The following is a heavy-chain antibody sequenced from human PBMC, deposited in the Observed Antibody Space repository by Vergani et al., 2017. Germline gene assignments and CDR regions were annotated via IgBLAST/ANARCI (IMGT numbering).Heavy chain of an antibody. J-gene: IGHJ6*02. CDR1: GGSISSSSYY. CDR3: AGLVGKELLYYYYGMDV. D-gene: IGHD1-26*01. V-gene: IGHV4-39*01. Sequence: QLQLQESGPGLVKPSETLSLTCTVSGGSISSSSYYWGWIRQPPGKGLEWIGSIYYSGSTYYNPSLKSRVTISVDTSKNQFSLKLSSVTAADTAVYYCAGLVGKELLYYYYGMDVWGQGTTVTVSS. CDR2: IYYSGST.